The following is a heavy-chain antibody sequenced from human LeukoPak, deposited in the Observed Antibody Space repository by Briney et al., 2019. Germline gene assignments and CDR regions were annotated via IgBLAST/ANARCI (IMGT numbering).Heavy chain of an antibody. CDR2: ISSEGFT. Sequence: GGSLRLSCAVSGVIVNSYFMGWVRQAPGKGLEWVSLISSEGFTYSADSVKGRFTISRDNSKNTLYLQMNSLTAEDTALYFCARGRGGDWGQGVLVTVSS. J-gene: IGHJ4*02. D-gene: IGHD2-15*01. CDR3: ARGRGGD. CDR1: GVIVNSYF. V-gene: IGHV3-53*01.